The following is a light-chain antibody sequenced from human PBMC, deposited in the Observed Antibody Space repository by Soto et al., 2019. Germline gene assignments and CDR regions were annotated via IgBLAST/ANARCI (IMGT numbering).Light chain of an antibody. CDR2: GAS. CDR3: QQYCYLPSIT. CDR1: QSISSNY. J-gene: IGKJ5*01. V-gene: IGKV3-20*01. Sequence: EIVLTPSPGTLSLSPGERATLSCRASQSISSNYLAWYQQKPGQAPRILIYGASSRATCVPDRFSGSGSGTDFTITISKLEPEDFAVYCCQQYCYLPSITLGQGTRLEIK.